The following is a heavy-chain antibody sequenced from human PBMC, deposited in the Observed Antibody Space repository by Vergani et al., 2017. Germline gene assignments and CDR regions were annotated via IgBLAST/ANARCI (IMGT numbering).Heavy chain of an antibody. D-gene: IGHD2-21*02. CDR1: SHTFQTYG. V-gene: IGHV1-18*01. CDR3: ARVARGYGGDPEDYYYGMDV. J-gene: IGHJ6*02. Sequence: QVQLVQSGAELKKPGASVSVSCKGSSHTFQTYGISWVRQAPGKGLEWMAWIRPYTGHTIYAQKFQDRVTMTADTSTNTAYMELRSLRSDDTAVYFCARVARGYGGDPEDYYYGMDVWGQGTTVTVSS. CDR2: IRPYTGHT.